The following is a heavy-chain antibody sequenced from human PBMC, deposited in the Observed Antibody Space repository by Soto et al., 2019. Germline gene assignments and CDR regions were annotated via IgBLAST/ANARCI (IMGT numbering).Heavy chain of an antibody. CDR3: ASMTGTRLWFDP. J-gene: IGHJ5*02. Sequence: GASVKVSCKASGYTFTYRYLHWVRQAPGQALEWMGWITPFNGNTNYAQKFQDRVTITRDRSMSTAYTELSSLRSEDTAMYYCASMTGTRLWFDPWGQGTLVTVSS. V-gene: IGHV1-45*02. CDR2: ITPFNGNT. D-gene: IGHD1-7*01. CDR1: GYTFTYRY.